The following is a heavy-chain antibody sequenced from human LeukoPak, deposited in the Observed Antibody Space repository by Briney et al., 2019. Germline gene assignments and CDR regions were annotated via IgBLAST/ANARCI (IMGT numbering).Heavy chain of an antibody. V-gene: IGHV4-59*01. D-gene: IGHD3-10*01. J-gene: IGHJ5*02. CDR2: IYYSGST. CDR3: ARCGSGTYHNWFDP. Sequence: SETLSLTCTVSGDSISGFYWSWLRQPPGKGLEWIGYIYYSGSTNYNPSLKSRVAISVDTSKNQFSLRLSSVTAADTAVYYCARCGSGTYHNWFDPWGQGTLVTVSS. CDR1: GDSISGFY.